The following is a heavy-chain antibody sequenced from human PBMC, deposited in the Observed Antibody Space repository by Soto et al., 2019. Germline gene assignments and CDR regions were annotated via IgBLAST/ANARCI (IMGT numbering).Heavy chain of an antibody. V-gene: IGHV3-23*01. J-gene: IGHJ3*02. CDR1: GFTFSSYA. CDR2: ISGSGGST. D-gene: IGHD1-7*01. Sequence: GGSLRLSCAASGFTFSSYAMSWVRQAPGKGLEWVSAISGSGGSTYYADSVKGRFTISRDNSKNTVYLQMNSLRAEDTAVYYCANHRELANAFDIWGQGTMVTVSS. CDR3: ANHRELANAFDI.